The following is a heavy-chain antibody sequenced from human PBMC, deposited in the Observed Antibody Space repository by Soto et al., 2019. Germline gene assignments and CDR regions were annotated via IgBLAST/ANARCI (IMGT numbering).Heavy chain of an antibody. D-gene: IGHD3-10*01. Sequence: GSLRLSCAASGTTFSSDNMAWVRQTPGRGLEWIAYISSSGDTISYAESLAGRFTISRDNAKNSVFLQMNSLRVDDTAVYYCVLSSRGRGLTKDMLTSYYRHWGPGTLVTVSS. J-gene: IGHJ4*01. V-gene: IGHV3-48*01. CDR2: ISSSGDTI. CDR3: VLSSRGRGLTKDMLTSYYRH. CDR1: GTTFSSDN.